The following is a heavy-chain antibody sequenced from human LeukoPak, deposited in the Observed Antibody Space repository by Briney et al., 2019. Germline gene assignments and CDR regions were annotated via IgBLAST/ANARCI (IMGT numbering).Heavy chain of an antibody. D-gene: IGHD1-7*01. Sequence: ASVKVSCKASGYTFTSYYMHWVRQAPGQGLEWMGIINPSGGSTSYAQKFQGRVTMTRDTSTSTVYMELSSLRPEDTAAYYCARETGTTSVDYYMDVWGKGTTVTVSS. CDR3: ARETGTTSVDYYMDV. CDR1: GYTFTSYY. CDR2: INPSGGST. J-gene: IGHJ6*03. V-gene: IGHV1-46*01.